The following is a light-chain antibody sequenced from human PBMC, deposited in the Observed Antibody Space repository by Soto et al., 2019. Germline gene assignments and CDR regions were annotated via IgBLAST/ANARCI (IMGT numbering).Light chain of an antibody. CDR3: SSKRTTPSPV. CDR2: EVS. J-gene: IGLJ1*01. CDR1: SSDVGAYNY. Sequence: QSVLTQPASVSGSPGQTITISCTGTSSDVGAYNYVSWYQQHPVKAPKLMIYEVSNRPSGVSYRFSGSKSGNTASLTISGLQAADDADYSCSSKRTTPSPVFGTGTKVNV. V-gene: IGLV2-14*01.